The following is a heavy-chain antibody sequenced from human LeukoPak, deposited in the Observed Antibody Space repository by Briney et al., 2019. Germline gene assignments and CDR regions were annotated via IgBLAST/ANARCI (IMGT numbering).Heavy chain of an antibody. CDR1: GASIRSQKW. J-gene: IGHJ5*02. Sequence: SETLSLTCAVSGASIRSQKWWTGVRPPPGKGLEWIGEIFHSGSTTYNPSLESRVTISIDKSKNQFSLKLNSVTAADTAVYYCARGLDPRGYCTNGVCYYRWFDPWGQGTLVTVSS. V-gene: IGHV4-4*02. D-gene: IGHD2-8*01. CDR3: ARGLDPRGYCTNGVCYYRWFDP. CDR2: IFHSGST.